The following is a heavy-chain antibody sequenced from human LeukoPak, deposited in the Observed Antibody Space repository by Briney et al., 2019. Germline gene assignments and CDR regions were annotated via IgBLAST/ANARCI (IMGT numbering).Heavy chain of an antibody. CDR2: IDWDGDK. J-gene: IGHJ4*02. CDR3: ARRLTGMSYDDAGYYYDY. Sequence: ESGPALVKPTQTLTLTCTFSGFSLSTRGMFVSWIRQPPGKALEWLARIDWDGDKYYRTALKTRLTISKDTSKNQVVLTMINMDPVDTATYYCARRLTGMSYDDAGYYYDYWGQGTLVTVSS. D-gene: IGHD3-22*01. V-gene: IGHV2-70*11. CDR1: GFSLSTRGMF.